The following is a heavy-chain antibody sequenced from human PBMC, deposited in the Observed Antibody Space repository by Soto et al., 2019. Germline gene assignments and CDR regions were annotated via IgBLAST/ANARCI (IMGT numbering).Heavy chain of an antibody. CDR3: ERVRGDDWGDYYYMDV. V-gene: IGHV3-53*04. CDR2: IYTGGSI. Sequence: EVHLVDSGGGLGQPGGSLRLSCAASGFSVSSTYMSWVRQAPGKGLEWVSLIYTGGSIYYADSVEGRFTISRDDSKNTLYLQMNSLRDEDTAVYCCERVRGDDWGDYYYMDVWANGTTVTVSS. J-gene: IGHJ6*03. D-gene: IGHD3-16*01. CDR1: GFSVSSTY.